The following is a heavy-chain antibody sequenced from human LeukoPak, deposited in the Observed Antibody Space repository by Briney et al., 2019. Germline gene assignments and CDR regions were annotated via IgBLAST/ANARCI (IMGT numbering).Heavy chain of an antibody. J-gene: IGHJ5*02. CDR2: MNPNSGNT. CDR1: GYTFTSYD. CDR3: ARGGYCSGGSCYATFDP. D-gene: IGHD2-15*01. V-gene: IGHV1-8*01. Sequence: ASVRVSCKASGYTFTSYDINWVRQAPGQGLEWMGWMNPNSGNTGYAQKFQGRVTMTRNTSISTAYMELSSLRSEDTAVYYCARGGYCSGGSCYATFDPWGQGTLVTVSS.